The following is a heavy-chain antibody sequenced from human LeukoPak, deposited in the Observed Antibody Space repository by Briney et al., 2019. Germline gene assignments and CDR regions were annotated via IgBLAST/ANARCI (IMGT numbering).Heavy chain of an antibody. V-gene: IGHV3-7*04. Sequence: GRSLRLSCVASGFSFSTSWMTWVRQAPGKGLEWVANMNEDGSVRNYLDSVKGRFTISRENARNSLYLQMNSLRAEDTAVYYCTWDKGYNWFDPWGQGTLVTVSS. CDR3: TWDKGYNWFDP. CDR1: GFSFSTSW. J-gene: IGHJ5*02. CDR2: MNEDGSVR.